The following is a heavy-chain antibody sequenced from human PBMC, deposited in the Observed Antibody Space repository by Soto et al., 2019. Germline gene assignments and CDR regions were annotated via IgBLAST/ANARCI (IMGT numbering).Heavy chain of an antibody. CDR2: ISGSGGST. CDR1: GFTFSSYA. D-gene: IGHD3-22*01. V-gene: IGHV3-23*01. Sequence: PGGSLRLSXAASGFTFSSYAMSWVRQAPGKGLEWVSAISGSGGSTYHADSVKGRFTISRDNSKNTLYLQMNSLRAEDTAVYYCAHSNMIVVRIGAFDIWGQGTMVTVSS. J-gene: IGHJ3*02. CDR3: AHSNMIVVRIGAFDI.